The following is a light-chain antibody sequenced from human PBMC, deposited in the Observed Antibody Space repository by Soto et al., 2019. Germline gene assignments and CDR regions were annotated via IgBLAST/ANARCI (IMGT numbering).Light chain of an antibody. Sequence: QSVLTQPPSASGSPGQSVTISCIGTASDIGRYNYVSWYQHHPGKAPKLIIYEVTKRPSGVPDRFSGSKSGNTASLTVSGLQADAEADYYCNSYVGSNNYVFGTGTKLTVL. V-gene: IGLV2-8*01. CDR3: NSYVGSNNYV. CDR1: ASDIGRYNY. J-gene: IGLJ1*01. CDR2: EVT.